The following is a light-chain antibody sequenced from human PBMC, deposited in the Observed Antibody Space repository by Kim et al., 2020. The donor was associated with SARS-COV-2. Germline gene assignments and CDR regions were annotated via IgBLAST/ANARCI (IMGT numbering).Light chain of an antibody. CDR1: ELGERY. CDR2: QDV. V-gene: IGLV3-1*01. CDR3: QAWDSSVV. Sequence: SYELTQPPSVSVSPGQTASITCSGDELGERYVSWYQQKPGQSPLLVMYQDVKRPSGIPERFSGSNSGNTATLTISGTQAMDEADYYCQAWDSSVVFGGGTQLNVL. J-gene: IGLJ2*01.